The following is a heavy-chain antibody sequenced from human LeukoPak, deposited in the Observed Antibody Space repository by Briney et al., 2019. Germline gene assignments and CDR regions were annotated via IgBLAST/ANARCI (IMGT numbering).Heavy chain of an antibody. CDR1: GYSISSGYY. J-gene: IGHJ6*03. V-gene: IGHV4-38-2*02. CDR3: ARETSQKGAHYMDV. D-gene: IGHD3-16*01. Sequence: SETLSLTCTVSGYSISSGYYWGCIRQPPGKGLEWIGSIYHSGSTYYNPSLKSRVTISVDKSKNQFSLKLSSVTAADTAVYYCARETSQKGAHYMDVWGKGTTVTISS. CDR2: IYHSGST.